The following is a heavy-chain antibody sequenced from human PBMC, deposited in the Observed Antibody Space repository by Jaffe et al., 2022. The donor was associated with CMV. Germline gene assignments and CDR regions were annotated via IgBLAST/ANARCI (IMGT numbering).Heavy chain of an antibody. D-gene: IGHD1-1*01. J-gene: IGHJ4*02. Sequence: QVQLVQSGAEVKKPGASVKVSCKASGYTFTSYGISWVRQAPGQGLEWMGWISAYNGNTNYAQKLQGRVTMTTDTSTSTAYMELRSLRSDDTAVYYCARDLPRLSYWNDVLPFDYWGQGTLVTVSS. CDR2: ISAYNGNT. V-gene: IGHV1-18*04. CDR1: GYTFTSYG. CDR3: ARDLPRLSYWNDVLPFDY.